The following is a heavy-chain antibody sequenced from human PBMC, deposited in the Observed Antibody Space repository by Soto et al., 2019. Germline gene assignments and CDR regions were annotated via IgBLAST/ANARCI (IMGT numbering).Heavy chain of an antibody. Sequence: QVQLVQSGAEVKKPGASVKVSCKASGYTFTGYYMHWVRQAPGQGLEWMGWINPNSGGTNYAQKFQGWVTRTRDTSISTAYMELSRLRSDDTAVYYCARSRYCSSTSCYVPDYYMDVWGKGTTVTVSS. J-gene: IGHJ6*03. CDR1: GYTFTGYY. D-gene: IGHD2-2*01. CDR3: ARSRYCSSTSCYVPDYYMDV. V-gene: IGHV1-2*04. CDR2: INPNSGGT.